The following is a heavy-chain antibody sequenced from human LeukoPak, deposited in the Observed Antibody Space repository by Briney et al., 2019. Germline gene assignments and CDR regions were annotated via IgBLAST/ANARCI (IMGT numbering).Heavy chain of an antibody. V-gene: IGHV4-59*12. CDR1: GGSISSYY. J-gene: IGHJ4*02. D-gene: IGHD1-1*01. CDR3: ARATGIKVPPGY. CDR2: IYYSGST. Sequence: SETLSLTCTVSGGSISSYYWSWIRQPPGKGLEWIGYIYYSGSTNYNPSLKSRVTMSLDTSKNQFSLKLSSVTAADTAVYYCARATGIKVPPGYWGQGTLVTVSS.